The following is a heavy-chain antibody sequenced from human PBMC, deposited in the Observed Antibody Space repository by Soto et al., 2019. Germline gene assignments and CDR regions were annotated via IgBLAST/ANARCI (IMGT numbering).Heavy chain of an antibody. V-gene: IGHV3-48*02. Sequence: EVQLVESGGGLVQPGGSLRLSCVASGFTFKDYSINWVRQAPGKGLEWVSFIESGGSSTDYVDSVRGRFTISRDDTKNSXXLQMNSLRDEDTAVFYCARGIGYYYDSSAYYYFDSWGQGTLVTVSS. CDR2: IESGGSST. D-gene: IGHD3-22*01. CDR1: GFTFKDYS. CDR3: ARGIGYYYDSSAYYYFDS. J-gene: IGHJ4*02.